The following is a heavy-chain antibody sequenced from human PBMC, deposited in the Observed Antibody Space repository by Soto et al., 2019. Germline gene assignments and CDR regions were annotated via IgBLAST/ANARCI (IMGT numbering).Heavy chain of an antibody. D-gene: IGHD5-12*01. Sequence: SETLSLTCTVSGASISDGVFSWSWIRHSPGKGLEWIGYISHLESTYFHPSFKSRLTMSIDRTRNQFSLKLSSVTAADMAVYYCARGGGYDSFDYWGQGVLVTVSS. CDR3: ARGGGYDSFDY. J-gene: IGHJ4*02. V-gene: IGHV4-30-2*06. CDR1: GASISDGVFS. CDR2: ISHLEST.